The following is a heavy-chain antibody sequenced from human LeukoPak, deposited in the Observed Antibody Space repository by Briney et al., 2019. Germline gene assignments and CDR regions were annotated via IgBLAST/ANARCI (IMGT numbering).Heavy chain of an antibody. J-gene: IGHJ4*02. D-gene: IGHD1-26*01. V-gene: IGHV3-23*01. Sequence: GGSLRLSCAASGFTFSSYGMSWVRQAPEKGLEWVSTISGSGVSTYYADSVKGRFTISRDISKNTLYLQMNSLRAEDTAVYYCAKATPILGAAAYYFDYWGQGTLVTVSS. CDR2: ISGSGVST. CDR3: AKATPILGAAAYYFDY. CDR1: GFTFSSYG.